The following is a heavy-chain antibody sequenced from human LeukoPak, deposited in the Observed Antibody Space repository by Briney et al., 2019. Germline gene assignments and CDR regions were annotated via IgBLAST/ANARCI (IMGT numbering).Heavy chain of an antibody. J-gene: IGHJ4*02. CDR3: ARDSTWVNDY. Sequence: GGSLRLSCAASGFTFSDYSMNWIRQAPGKGLEWVSYISGSGTTIYYADSVEARFTMSRDNAKNSLYLQMNSLRAEDTAVYYCARDSTWVNDYWGQGTLVTVSS. CDR1: GFTFSDYS. D-gene: IGHD7-27*01. CDR2: ISGSGTTI. V-gene: IGHV3-11*01.